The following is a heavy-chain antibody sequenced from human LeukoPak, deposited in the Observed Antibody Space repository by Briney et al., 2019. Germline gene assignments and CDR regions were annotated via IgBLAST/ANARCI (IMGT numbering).Heavy chain of an antibody. J-gene: IGHJ5*02. CDR2: INAGNGNT. CDR1: GYTFTSYA. V-gene: IGHV1-3*01. D-gene: IGHD3-10*01. Sequence: ASVKVSCKASGYTFTSYAMHWVRQAPGQRLEWMGWINAGNGNTKYSQKFQGRVTITRDTSASTAYMELSSLRSEDTAVYYCARGPRITMVRGVTNWFDPWGQGTLVTVSS. CDR3: ARGPRITMVRGVTNWFDP.